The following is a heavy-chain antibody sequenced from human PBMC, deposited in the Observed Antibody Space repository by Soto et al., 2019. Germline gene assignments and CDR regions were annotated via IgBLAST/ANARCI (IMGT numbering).Heavy chain of an antibody. CDR2: INHSGRT. CDR1: GGSISSSSYY. V-gene: IGHV4-39*07. Sequence: SETLSLTCTVSGGSISSSSYYWSWVRQPPGKGLEWIGEINHSGRTNYSPSLKSRVTISVDTSKNQFSLQLSSVTAADTAVYYCARSDTLFDYWGQGSRVTVSS. J-gene: IGHJ4*02. D-gene: IGHD5-18*01. CDR3: ARSDTLFDY.